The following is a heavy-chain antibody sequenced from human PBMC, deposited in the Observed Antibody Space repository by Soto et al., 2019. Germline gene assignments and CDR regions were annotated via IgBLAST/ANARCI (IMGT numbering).Heavy chain of an antibody. CDR3: ARVGSSWYLGMDV. V-gene: IGHV4-59*01. CDR1: GGSISNYY. Sequence: QVQLQESGPGLVKPSETLSLTCTVSGGSISNYYWSWIRQPPGMGLEWLGYIYYTGSTNYNPSLTSRVTISVDTSKNQFSLKLSSVTAADTAVYYCARVGSSWYLGMDVWGQGTTVTVSS. J-gene: IGHJ6*02. D-gene: IGHD6-13*01. CDR2: IYYTGST.